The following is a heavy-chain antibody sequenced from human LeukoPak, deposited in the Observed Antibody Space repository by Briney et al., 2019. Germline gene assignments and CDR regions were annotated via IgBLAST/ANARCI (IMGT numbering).Heavy chain of an antibody. D-gene: IGHD5-18*01. CDR1: GGTFSSYA. J-gene: IGHJ4*02. CDR3: ASKRGYSYGLDY. CDR2: IIPIFGTA. V-gene: IGHV1-69*13. Sequence: SVKVSCKASGGTFSSYAISWVRQAPGQGLEWMGGIIPIFGTANYAQKFQGRVTITADESTSTGYMKLSSLRSEDTAVYYCASKRGYSYGLDYWGQGTLVTVSS.